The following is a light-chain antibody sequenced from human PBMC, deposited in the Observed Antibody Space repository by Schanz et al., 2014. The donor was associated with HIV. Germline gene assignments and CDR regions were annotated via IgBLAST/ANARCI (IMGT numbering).Light chain of an antibody. J-gene: IGKJ4*01. CDR2: AAS. CDR3: QVLNSYPFT. V-gene: IGKV1-9*01. CDR1: QGISNS. Sequence: DIQMTQSPSSLSASVGDRVTLTCRASQGISNSLAWYHQKPGKGPKLLIYAASTLQTGVPSRFSGSGSGTDFTLTISNLQPEDFATYYCQVLNSYPFTFGGGTEVQIK.